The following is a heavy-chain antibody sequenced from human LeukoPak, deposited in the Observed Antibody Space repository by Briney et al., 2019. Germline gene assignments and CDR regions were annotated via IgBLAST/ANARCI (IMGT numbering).Heavy chain of an antibody. J-gene: IGHJ6*03. Sequence: GASVKVSCKASGYTFTSHHMHWVRQAPGQGLEWMGIINPSGSSTNYAQKFQGRVIMTRDMSTSTVYMELSSLRAEDTAVYYCARDRDGYDILTGHYYYYMDVWGKGTTVTISS. CDR3: ARDRDGYDILTGHYYYYMDV. CDR2: INPSGSST. V-gene: IGHV1-46*01. CDR1: GYTFTSHH. D-gene: IGHD3-9*01.